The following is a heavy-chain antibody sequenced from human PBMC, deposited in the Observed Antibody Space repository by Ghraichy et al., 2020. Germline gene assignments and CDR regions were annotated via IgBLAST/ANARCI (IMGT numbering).Heavy chain of an antibody. J-gene: IGHJ3*02. Sequence: GGSLRLSCAASGFTFDDYAMHWVRQVPGKGLQWVSLISGDGSGKYYPDSVRGRFIISRDNTKNSLYLQMNSLRSEDTAVYYCARGATGYAYAFDIWGQGTMVTVSS. CDR1: GFTFDDYA. V-gene: IGHV3-43*02. D-gene: IGHD2-15*01. CDR3: ARGATGYAYAFDI. CDR2: ISGDGSGK.